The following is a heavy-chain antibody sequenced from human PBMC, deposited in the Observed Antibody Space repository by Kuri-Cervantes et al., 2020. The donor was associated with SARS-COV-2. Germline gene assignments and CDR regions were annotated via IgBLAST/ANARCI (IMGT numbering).Heavy chain of an antibody. D-gene: IGHD1-26*01. Sequence: GESLKISCAASGFTFSSYSMSWVRQAPGKGLEWVSGISGSGGTTYYPDSVKGRFTISRDNSKNTLHLRLNSLRADDTAVYHCAKSQINFSREDWFDPWGQGTLVTVSS. V-gene: IGHV3-23*01. CDR2: ISGSGGTT. CDR3: AKSQINFSREDWFDP. CDR1: GFTFSSYS. J-gene: IGHJ5*02.